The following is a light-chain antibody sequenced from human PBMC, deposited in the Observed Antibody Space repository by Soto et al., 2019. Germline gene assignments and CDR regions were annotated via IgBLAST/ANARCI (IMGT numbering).Light chain of an antibody. V-gene: IGKV1-33*01. Sequence: DIQMTQSPSSLSASVGDRVTITCHASQDIRHYLNWYQQKPGKAPKVLIHDASNLEEGVPSRFSGSGSGTDFTFTISSLQPEDIATYYCQQYDKLPPWTFGQGTKLEIK. J-gene: IGKJ2*02. CDR1: QDIRHY. CDR3: QQYDKLPPWT. CDR2: DAS.